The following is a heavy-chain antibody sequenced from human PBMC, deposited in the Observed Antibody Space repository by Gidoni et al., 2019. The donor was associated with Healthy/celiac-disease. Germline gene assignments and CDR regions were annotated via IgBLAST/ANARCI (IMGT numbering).Heavy chain of an antibody. D-gene: IGHD6-13*01. CDR3: AIEDRYIAAAVTPYCYFDL. CDR1: GFTVSRNY. CDR2: IYSGGST. V-gene: IGHV3-53*04. J-gene: IGHJ2*01. Sequence: EVKLVESGGGLVQPGGSLRLSCAASGFTVSRNYMSWVRQDPGKGLEWVSVIYSGGSTYYADSVKGRFTISRHNSKNTLYLQMNSRRAEDTAVYYCAIEDRYIAAAVTPYCYFDLWGRGTLVTVSS.